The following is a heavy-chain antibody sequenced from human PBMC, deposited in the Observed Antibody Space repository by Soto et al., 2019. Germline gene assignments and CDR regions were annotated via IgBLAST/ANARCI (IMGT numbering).Heavy chain of an antibody. CDR2: IYGGDST. J-gene: IGHJ6*02. D-gene: IGHD2-15*01. CDR1: GFTVSYFY. V-gene: IGHV3-53*01. Sequence: EVQLVESGGGLIQPGGSLRLSCAASGFTVSYFYMNWVRQAPGKGLEWFSVIYGGDSTYYADSVKGRFTTSRDSSKNTVYLQMNSLRAEDTAVYYCARVDSVDYYYGMDVWGQGTTVTVSS. CDR3: ARVDSVDYYYGMDV.